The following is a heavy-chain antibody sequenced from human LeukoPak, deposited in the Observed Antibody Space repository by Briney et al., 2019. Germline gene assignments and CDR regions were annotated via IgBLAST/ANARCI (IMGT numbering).Heavy chain of an antibody. J-gene: IGHJ4*02. Sequence: QPGGSLRLSCAASGFVFSRYWVHWVRQAPGKGLVWVSRINGDGSTLSYADSVKGRFTISRDNAKNTLYLQMNSLRAEDTAVYYCVRDFGESSGYYFDYWGQGTLVTVSS. CDR3: VRDFGESSGYYFDY. CDR1: GFVFSRYW. CDR2: INGDGSTL. D-gene: IGHD3-22*01. V-gene: IGHV3-74*01.